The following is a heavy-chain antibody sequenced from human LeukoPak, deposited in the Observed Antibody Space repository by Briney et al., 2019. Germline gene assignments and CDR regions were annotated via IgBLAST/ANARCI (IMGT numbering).Heavy chain of an antibody. Sequence: GGSLRLSCAASGFTFSTYAMHWVRQAPGKGLEWVAVISYDGSSKYYADSVKGRFTISRDNSKNTLYLQMNSLRAEDTAVYYCAKDVGYGSGSYYHYFDYWGQGTLVTVSS. D-gene: IGHD3-10*01. CDR2: ISYDGSSK. CDR1: GFTFSTYA. V-gene: IGHV3-30*04. J-gene: IGHJ4*02. CDR3: AKDVGYGSGSYYHYFDY.